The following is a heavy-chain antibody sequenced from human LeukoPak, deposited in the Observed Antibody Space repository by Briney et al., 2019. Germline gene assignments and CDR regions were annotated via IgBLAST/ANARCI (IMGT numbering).Heavy chain of an antibody. D-gene: IGHD4-17*01. CDR1: GGSISSSSYY. V-gene: IGHV4-39*07. CDR2: IYTSGST. J-gene: IGHJ6*03. Sequence: PSETLSLTCTVSGGSISSSSYYWGWIRQPPGKGLEWIGSIYTSGSTNYNPSLKSRVTMSVDTSKNQFSLKLSSVTAADTAVYYCARVGDQDGYYYYYYMDVWGKGTTVTVSS. CDR3: ARVGDQDGYYYYYYMDV.